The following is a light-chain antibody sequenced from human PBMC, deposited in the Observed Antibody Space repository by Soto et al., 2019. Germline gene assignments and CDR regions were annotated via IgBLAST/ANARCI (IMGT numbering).Light chain of an antibody. J-gene: IGKJ2*01. Sequence: EMVLTQSPATLSVFPGERVTLSSRPSRSLNGNLAWYQQKPGQAPRLIIYGVSTRATGIPGQFSGSGSGTESTLTISIMQSEDFAVDYCQQYNDWPPYTFGQGTKLEIK. CDR3: QQYNDWPPYT. CDR1: RSLNGN. CDR2: GVS. V-gene: IGKV3-15*01.